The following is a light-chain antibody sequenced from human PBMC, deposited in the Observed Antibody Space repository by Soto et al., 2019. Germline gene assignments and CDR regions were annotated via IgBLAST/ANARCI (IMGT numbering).Light chain of an antibody. CDR2: AAS. V-gene: IGKV3-20*01. CDR1: QSVSSYY. CDR3: HQYGSSPST. J-gene: IGKJ1*01. Sequence: EIVLTQSPGTLSLSPGERATLSCRASQSVSSYYLAWYQQKPGQAPRLLIYAASSRATGIPDRFSGSGSGTDFTLTISSLEPEDFAVYYCHQYGSSPSTFGQGTKV.